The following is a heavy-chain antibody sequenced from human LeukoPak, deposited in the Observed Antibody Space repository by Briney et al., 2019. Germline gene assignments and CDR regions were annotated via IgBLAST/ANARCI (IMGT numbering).Heavy chain of an antibody. CDR3: TTDSYCSTTTCYASSNYYYGLDA. CDR1: GFTFSNAW. V-gene: IGHV3-15*05. CDR2: IYRNADGGTT. J-gene: IGHJ6*02. D-gene: IGHD2-2*01. Sequence: GGSLRLSCAASGFTFSNAWMTWVRQAPGKGLKWVGRIYRNADGGTTDYAAPVKGRFTISRDDSKNTLYLQMNSLKTEDTAVYYCTTDSYCSTTTCYASSNYYYGLDAWGQGTSVTVSS.